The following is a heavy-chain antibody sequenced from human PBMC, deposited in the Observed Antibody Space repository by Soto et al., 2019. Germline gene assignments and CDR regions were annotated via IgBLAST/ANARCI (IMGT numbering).Heavy chain of an antibody. CDR3: ARRLAPTVSALGY. D-gene: IGHD4-4*01. J-gene: IGHJ4*02. Sequence: PAWSLRLSFKASGSTFTSYNLHWVRQAPGKGLEWVAVISEDGGTEYFADSVRGRLLISKDTSKNTVYLQMNGLRHEDTGIYFCARRLAPTVSALGYWGQGSLVTVS. CDR2: ISEDGGTE. CDR1: GSTFTSYN. V-gene: IGHV3-30-3*01.